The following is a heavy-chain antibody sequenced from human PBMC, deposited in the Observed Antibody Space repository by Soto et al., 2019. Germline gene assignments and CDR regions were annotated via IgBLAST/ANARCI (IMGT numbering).Heavy chain of an antibody. Sequence: SETLSLTCAVSGGSISSGGYSWSWIRQPPGKGLECIGYIYHSGSTYYNPSLKSRVTISVDRSKNQFSLKLSSVTAADTAVYYCARGASYYDFWSGHNPVYGMDVWGQGTTVTVSS. CDR3: ARGASYYDFWSGHNPVYGMDV. D-gene: IGHD3-3*01. CDR1: GGSISSGGYS. J-gene: IGHJ6*02. CDR2: IYHSGST. V-gene: IGHV4-30-2*01.